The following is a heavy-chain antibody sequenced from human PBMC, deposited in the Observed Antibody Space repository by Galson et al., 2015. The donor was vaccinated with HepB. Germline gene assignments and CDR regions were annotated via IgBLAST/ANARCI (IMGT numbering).Heavy chain of an antibody. J-gene: IGHJ4*02. Sequence: SLRLSCAASGFTFSSYAMHWVRQAPGKGLEWVAVISYDGSNKYYADSVKGRFTISRDNSKNTLYLQMNSLRAEDTAVYYCARDGCVAAACNYFDYWGQGTLVTVSS. D-gene: IGHD6-13*01. CDR2: ISYDGSNK. CDR1: GFTFSSYA. CDR3: ARDGCVAAACNYFDY. V-gene: IGHV3-30-3*01.